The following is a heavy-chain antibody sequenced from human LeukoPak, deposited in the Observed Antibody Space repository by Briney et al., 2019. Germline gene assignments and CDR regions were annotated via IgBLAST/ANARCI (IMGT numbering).Heavy chain of an antibody. D-gene: IGHD3-22*01. Sequence: PSGTLSLTCTVSGGSISSSSYYWGWIRQPPGKGLEWIGSIYHSGSTYYNPSLKSRVTISVDTSKNQFSLKLSSVTAADTAVYYCAREDYYDSSGYVYWGQGTLVTVSS. CDR1: GGSISSSSYY. J-gene: IGHJ4*02. V-gene: IGHV4-39*07. CDR3: AREDYYDSSGYVY. CDR2: IYHSGST.